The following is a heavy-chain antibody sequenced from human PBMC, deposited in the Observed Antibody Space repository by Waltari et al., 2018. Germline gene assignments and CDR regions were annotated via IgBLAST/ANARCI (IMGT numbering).Heavy chain of an antibody. V-gene: IGHV4-38-2*01. CDR2: IYHDGTT. J-gene: IGHJ5*02. CDR1: GYFINTGFS. Sequence: QVQLQESGPGLVRPSETLSLTCDVSGYFINTGFSCGRLRQPPGKGLEWIGNIYHDGTTYYNPSLKHRLMISLDTSTNQFSLRLNFVDVADTAVYYCARQTLGYCTSAACRRLETWGQGILVTVSS. CDR3: ARQTLGYCTSAACRRLET. D-gene: IGHD2-2*03.